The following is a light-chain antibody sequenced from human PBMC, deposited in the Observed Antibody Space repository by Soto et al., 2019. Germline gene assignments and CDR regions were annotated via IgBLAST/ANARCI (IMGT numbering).Light chain of an antibody. Sequence: QSALTQPASVSGSLGQSITVSCTGTSSDIGAYNSVSWYQQHPGTAPKLIISGVNNRPAGVSYRFSGSKSANTASLTISGLQAEDEADYFCCSYTGVTDTLPYAFGTGTKLTVL. V-gene: IGLV2-14*01. J-gene: IGLJ1*01. CDR1: SSDIGAYNS. CDR3: CSYTGVTDTLPYA. CDR2: GVN.